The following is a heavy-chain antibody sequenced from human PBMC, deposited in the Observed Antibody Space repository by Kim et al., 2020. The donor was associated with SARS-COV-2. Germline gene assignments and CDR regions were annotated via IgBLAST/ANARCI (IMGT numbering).Heavy chain of an antibody. Sequence: GGSLRLSCAASGFTFSSYSMNWVRQAPGKGLEWVSSISSSSSYIYYADSVKGRFTISRDNAKNSLYLQMNSLRAEDTAVYYCARVRNWNCEFHYYYYGVDVCGEGTTVTVSS. CDR1: GFTFSSYS. J-gene: IGHJ6*04. CDR3: ARVRNWNCEFHYYYYGVDV. CDR2: ISSSSSYI. V-gene: IGHV3-21*01. D-gene: IGHD1-7*01.